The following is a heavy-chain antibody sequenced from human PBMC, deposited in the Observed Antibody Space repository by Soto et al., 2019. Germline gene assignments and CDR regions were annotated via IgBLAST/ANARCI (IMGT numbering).Heavy chain of an antibody. CDR3: ARGKRNWNHDYYYYGMDV. CDR2: IRSKAYGGTT. J-gene: IGHJ6*02. CDR1: GFTFGDYA. Sequence: GGSLRLSCTASGFTFGDYAMSWFRQAPGKGLEWVGFIRSKAYGGTTEYAASVKGRFTISRDDSKSIAYLQMNSLKTEDTAVYYCARGKRNWNHDYYYYGMDVWGQGTTVTVSS. D-gene: IGHD1-1*01. V-gene: IGHV3-49*03.